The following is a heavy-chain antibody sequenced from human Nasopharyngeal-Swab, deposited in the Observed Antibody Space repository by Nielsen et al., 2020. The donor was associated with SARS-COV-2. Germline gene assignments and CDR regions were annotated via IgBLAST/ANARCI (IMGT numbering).Heavy chain of an antibody. J-gene: IGHJ6*03. Sequence: GESLKISCAASGFTFSSYAMSLVRQAPGKGLEWVSAISGSGGSTYYADSVKGRFTIPRGNSKNTLYLQMNSLRAEDTAVYYCAKHPIRIYYYYMDVWGKGTTVTVSS. CDR3: AKHPIRIYYYYMDV. D-gene: IGHD2/OR15-2a*01. CDR1: GFTFSSYA. V-gene: IGHV3-23*01. CDR2: ISGSGGST.